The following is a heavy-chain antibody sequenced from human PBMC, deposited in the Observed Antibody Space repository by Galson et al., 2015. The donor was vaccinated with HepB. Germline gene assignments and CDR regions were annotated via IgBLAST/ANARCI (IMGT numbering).Heavy chain of an antibody. Sequence: SQTLSCAASGLTFRGSAMHWVRQTFGKRLEWVGRIVSKENSYATAYAAPVKGRFIIARDDSKNTAFLQMNSLKTEDTAVYYCSRLGDLAGYSSAWGQGTLVTVSS. D-gene: IGHD3-16*01. CDR3: SRLGDLAGYSSA. J-gene: IGHJ5*02. CDR2: IVSKENSYAT. V-gene: IGHV3-73*01. CDR1: GLTFRGSA.